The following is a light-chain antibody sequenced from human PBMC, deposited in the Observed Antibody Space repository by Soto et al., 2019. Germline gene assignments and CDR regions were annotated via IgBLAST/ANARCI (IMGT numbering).Light chain of an antibody. Sequence: QSALTQPASVSGSPGQSITISCTGTSSDVGSYNLVSWYQQHPGKAPKLMIYEGSKRPSGVSNRFSGSKSGNTASLTISGLQAEDEADYYCCSYAASSTFGPNYVFGTGTKVTVL. J-gene: IGLJ1*01. CDR1: SSDVGSYNL. CDR3: CSYAASSTFGPNYV. CDR2: EGS. V-gene: IGLV2-23*03.